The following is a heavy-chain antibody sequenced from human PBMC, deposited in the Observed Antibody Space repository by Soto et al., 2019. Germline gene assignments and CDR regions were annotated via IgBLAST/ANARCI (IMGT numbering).Heavy chain of an antibody. CDR1: GGSISSGDYY. J-gene: IGHJ3*02. CDR2: IYYSGST. V-gene: IGHV4-30-4*01. D-gene: IGHD6-19*01. Sequence: QVQLQESGPGLVKPSQTLSLTCTVSGGSISSGDYYWSWIRQPPGKGLEWIGYIYYSGSTYYNPSLLSRGTIAVDTSKNQFSLKLRSVTAADTAVYNRAPYSSGRAFDIWGQGTMVTVAS. CDR3: APYSSGRAFDI.